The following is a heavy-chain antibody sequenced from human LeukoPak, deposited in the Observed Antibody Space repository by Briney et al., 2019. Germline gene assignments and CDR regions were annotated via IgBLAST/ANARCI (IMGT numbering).Heavy chain of an antibody. CDR1: GFTFSSYS. J-gene: IGHJ5*02. CDR3: ARGRGYCSSTSCQNWFDP. V-gene: IGHV3-21*01. Sequence: PGGSLRLSCAASGFTFSSYSMNWVRQAPGKGLELVSSISSSSSTYIYYADSVKGRFTISRDNAKNSLYLQMNSLRAEDTAVYYCARGRGYCSSTSCQNWFDPWGQGTLVTVSS. CDR2: ISSSSSTYI. D-gene: IGHD2-2*01.